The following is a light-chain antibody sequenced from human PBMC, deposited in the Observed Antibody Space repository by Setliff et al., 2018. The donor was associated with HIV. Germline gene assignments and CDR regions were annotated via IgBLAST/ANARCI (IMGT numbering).Light chain of an antibody. Sequence: QSVLTQPASVSGSPGQSITISCSGTNNDVGGYNYVSWYQQHPGKAPKLLIYEVTDRPAGVSNRFSGSSSGRTAPLTISGLQADDEAYYYCSSYTTSNTVVFGGVTKVTVL. CDR3: SSYTTSNTVV. V-gene: IGLV2-14*01. J-gene: IGLJ3*02. CDR2: EVT. CDR1: NNDVGGYNY.